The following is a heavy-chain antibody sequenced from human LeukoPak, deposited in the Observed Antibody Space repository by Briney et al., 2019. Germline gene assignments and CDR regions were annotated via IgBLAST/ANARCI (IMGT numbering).Heavy chain of an antibody. V-gene: IGHV3-30*02. D-gene: IGHD2-8*02. CDR2: IRYVGINK. J-gene: IGHJ4*02. CDR1: GFTFSTYG. Sequence: PGGSLRLSCTASGFTFSTYGMHWVRQAPGKGLEWVSFIRYVGINKYYADSVKGRFTISRDNSKNTLYLQMNSLRAEDTAVYYCARAYWDYWGQGTLVTVSS. CDR3: ARAYWDY.